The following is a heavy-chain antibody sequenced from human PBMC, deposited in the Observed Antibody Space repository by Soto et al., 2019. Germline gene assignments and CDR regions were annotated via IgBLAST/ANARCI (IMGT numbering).Heavy chain of an antibody. D-gene: IGHD6-19*01. J-gene: IGHJ4*02. CDR3: AKGSSGWYERVDY. V-gene: IGHV3-23*01. CDR2: ISGSGGST. CDR1: GFTFSSYA. Sequence: EVQRLESGGGLVQPGGSLRLSCAASGFTFSSYAMSWVRQAPGKGLEWVSAISGSGGSTYYADSVKGRFTISRDNSKTTLYLQMNSLRAEDTAVYYCAKGSSGWYERVDYWGQGTLVTVSS.